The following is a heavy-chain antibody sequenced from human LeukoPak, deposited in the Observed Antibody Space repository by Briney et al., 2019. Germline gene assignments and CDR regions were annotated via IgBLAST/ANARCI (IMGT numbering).Heavy chain of an antibody. CDR3: ARDGPRSLRYFDWFSPGGLEWIFDY. V-gene: IGHV1-2*02. J-gene: IGHJ4*02. CDR2: INPNSGGT. Sequence: ASVKVSCKASGYTFTGYYMHWVRQAPGQGLEWMGWINPNSGGTNYAQKFQGRVTMTRDTSISTAYMELSRLRSDDTAVYYCARDGPRSLRYFDWFSPGGLEWIFDYWGQGTLVTVSS. D-gene: IGHD3-9*01. CDR1: GYTFTGYY.